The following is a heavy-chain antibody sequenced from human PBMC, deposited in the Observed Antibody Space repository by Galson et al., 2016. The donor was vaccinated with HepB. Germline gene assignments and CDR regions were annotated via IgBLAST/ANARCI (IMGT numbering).Heavy chain of an antibody. CDR1: GFSLETYA. Sequence: SLRLSCAASGFSLETYAMSWVRQAPGKGLEWVSFISGSGGSKHYADSVRGRFSVSRDNAQNILYMQMNTLRAEDTAVYYCAKHAEPYYYYAMDVWGQGTTVTVSS. CDR2: ISGSGGSK. V-gene: IGHV3-23*01. D-gene: IGHD1-14*01. CDR3: AKHAEPYYYYAMDV. J-gene: IGHJ6*02.